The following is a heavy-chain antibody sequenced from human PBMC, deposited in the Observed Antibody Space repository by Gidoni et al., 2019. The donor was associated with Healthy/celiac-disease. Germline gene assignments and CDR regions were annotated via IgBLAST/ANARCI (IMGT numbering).Heavy chain of an antibody. J-gene: IGHJ3*02. D-gene: IGHD2-2*01. CDR2: ISSSCSTI. Sequence: EVQLVESGGGLVQPGGSLSLSCAASGFTFSSYSMNWVRQAPGKGLEWVSYISSSCSTIYYADTVKGRFTISGDNAKNSLYLQMNSLRAEDTAVYYCARGYCSSTSCYGPAAFDIWGQGTMVTVSS. CDR1: GFTFSSYS. V-gene: IGHV3-48*01. CDR3: ARGYCSSTSCYGPAAFDI.